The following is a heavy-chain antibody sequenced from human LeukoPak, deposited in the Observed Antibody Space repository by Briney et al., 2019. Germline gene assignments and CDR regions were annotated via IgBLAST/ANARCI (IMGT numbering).Heavy chain of an antibody. CDR2: ISRSGGST. D-gene: IGHD3-22*01. V-gene: IGHV3-23*01. CDR3: AKLAGGVSYDSSGYYVNY. CDR1: GFTFSSYA. Sequence: GGSLRLSCAASGFTFSSYAMSWVRQAPGKGLEWVSAISRSGGSTYYADSVKGRFTISRDNSKNTLYLQMNSLRAEDTAVYYCAKLAGGVSYDSSGYYVNYWGQGTLVTVSS. J-gene: IGHJ4*02.